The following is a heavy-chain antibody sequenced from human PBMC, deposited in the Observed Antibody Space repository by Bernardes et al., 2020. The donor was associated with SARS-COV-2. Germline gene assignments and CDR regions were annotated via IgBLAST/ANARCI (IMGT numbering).Heavy chain of an antibody. Sequence: SETLSLTCTVSGSSINNGRYYWAWIRQPAGKGLEWIGHRYTDGSTNYNPSLKSRVAISVDASKNQLSLILTYVTAADTAVYFCARDGTYSSDWESWGQGILVTVSS. V-gene: IGHV4-61*09. CDR2: RYTDGST. J-gene: IGHJ5*02. D-gene: IGHD6-25*01. CDR3: ARDGTYSSDWES. CDR1: GSSINNGRYY.